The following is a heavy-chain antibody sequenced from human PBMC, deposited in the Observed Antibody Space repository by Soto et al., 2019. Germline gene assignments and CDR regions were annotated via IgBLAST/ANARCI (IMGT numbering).Heavy chain of an antibody. CDR3: TTGSRENDILTGYYYYGMDV. CDR2: IKSKTDGGTT. V-gene: IGHV3-15*01. J-gene: IGHJ6*02. Sequence: GGSLRLSCAASGFTFSNAWMSWVRQAPGKGLEWVGRIKSKTDGGTTDYAAPVKGRFTISRDDSKNTLYLQMNSLKTEDTAVYYCTTGSRENDILTGYYYYGMDVWAQGTRFTVSS. D-gene: IGHD3-9*01. CDR1: GFTFSNAW.